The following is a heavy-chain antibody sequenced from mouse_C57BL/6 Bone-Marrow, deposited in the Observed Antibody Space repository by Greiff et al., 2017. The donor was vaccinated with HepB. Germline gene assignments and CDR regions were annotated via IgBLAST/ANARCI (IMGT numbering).Heavy chain of an antibody. J-gene: IGHJ4*01. Sequence: VQLQQSGAELVKPGASVKMSCKASGYTFTSYWITWVKQRPGQGLEWIGDIYPGSGSTNYNEKFKSKATLTVDTSSSTAYMQLSSLTSEDSAVYYCARVRSSNAMDYWGQGTSVTVSS. CDR3: ARVRSSNAMDY. D-gene: IGHD1-1*01. V-gene: IGHV1-55*01. CDR2: IYPGSGST. CDR1: GYTFTSYW.